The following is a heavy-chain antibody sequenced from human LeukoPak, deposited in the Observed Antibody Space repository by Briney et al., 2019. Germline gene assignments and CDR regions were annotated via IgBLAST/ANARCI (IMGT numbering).Heavy chain of an antibody. CDR2: IYHSGST. CDR3: ARKSLDLYYFDY. D-gene: IGHD3/OR15-3a*01. CDR1: GYSISSGYY. V-gene: IGHV4-38-2*01. J-gene: IGHJ4*02. Sequence: SETLSLTCAVSGYSISSGYYWGWIRQPPGKGLEWIGSIYHSGSTYYNPSLKSRVTISVDTSKNQFSLKLSPVTAADTAVYYCARKSLDLYYFDYWGQGTLVTVSS.